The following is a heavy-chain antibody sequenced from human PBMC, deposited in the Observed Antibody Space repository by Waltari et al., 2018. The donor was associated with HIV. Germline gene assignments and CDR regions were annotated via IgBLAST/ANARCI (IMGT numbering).Heavy chain of an antibody. J-gene: IGHJ1*01. V-gene: IGHV1-24*01. CDR3: VTLYNESPLYSNF. Sequence: QLIQSTTALKRPGASVTISCQVSGYPLSDLSLQWVRQGRGQRLEWMGGFEPKNGKPVYSHRFWGRVSLAEDTSEDTAFLELNRLTSDDTAVYYCVTLYNESPLYSNFWGQGTLVTV. D-gene: IGHD2-15*01. CDR1: GYPLSDLS. CDR2: FEPKNGKP.